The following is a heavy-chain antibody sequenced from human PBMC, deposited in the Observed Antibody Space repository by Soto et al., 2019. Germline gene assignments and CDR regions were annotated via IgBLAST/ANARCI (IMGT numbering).Heavy chain of an antibody. D-gene: IGHD3-10*01. Sequence: EVLLVESGGGLVHPGGSLRLSCVASGFTFNNYRMHWVRQVPGKGLVWVSRIKTDGSSPNYADSVEGRFTISSDNAKNTLYLQMNSLRAEDTAVYYCARDRIAGSGSCDNWGQGTLVTVSS. CDR3: ARDRIAGSGSCDN. J-gene: IGHJ4*02. V-gene: IGHV3-74*01. CDR2: IKTDGSSP. CDR1: GFTFNNYR.